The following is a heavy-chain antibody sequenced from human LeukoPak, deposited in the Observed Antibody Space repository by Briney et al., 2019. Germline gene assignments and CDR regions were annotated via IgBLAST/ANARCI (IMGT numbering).Heavy chain of an antibody. D-gene: IGHD1-26*01. CDR1: GFTFDDYA. J-gene: IGHJ4*02. V-gene: IGHV3-9*01. Sequence: GGSLRLSCAASGFTFDDYAMHWVRQGPGKGLEWVSGISWNSGTTGYAVSVKGRFTISRDNAKNSLYLQMNSLRAEDTALYYCTKDLAIVGATGFDYWGQGTLVTVSS. CDR2: ISWNSGTT. CDR3: TKDLAIVGATGFDY.